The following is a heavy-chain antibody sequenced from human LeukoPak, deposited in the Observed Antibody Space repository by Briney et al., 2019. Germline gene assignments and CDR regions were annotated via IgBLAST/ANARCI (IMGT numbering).Heavy chain of an antibody. CDR3: ARAEYYDSSGYGPKYYFDY. J-gene: IGHJ4*02. CDR1: GGTFSSYA. Sequence: VASVKVSCKASGGTFSSYAISWVRQAPGQGLEWMGGIIPIFGTANYAQKFQGRVTITADESTSTAYMELSSLRSEDTAVYYCARAEYYDSSGYGPKYYFDYWGQGTLVTVSS. CDR2: IIPIFGTA. V-gene: IGHV1-69*13. D-gene: IGHD3-22*01.